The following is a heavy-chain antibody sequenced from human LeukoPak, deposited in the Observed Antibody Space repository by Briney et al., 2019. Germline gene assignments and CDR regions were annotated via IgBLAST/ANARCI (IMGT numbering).Heavy chain of an antibody. Sequence: GGSLRLSCAASGFIVNTNYMTWVRQAPGRGLEWVSFYADSVKGRFTISRDISKNAVYLQMNSLRAEDTAVYYCARDSYGDANFDSWGQGTLVTVSS. D-gene: IGHD4-17*01. CDR1: GFIVNTNY. CDR3: ARDSYGDANFDS. V-gene: IGHV3-53*01. J-gene: IGHJ4*02.